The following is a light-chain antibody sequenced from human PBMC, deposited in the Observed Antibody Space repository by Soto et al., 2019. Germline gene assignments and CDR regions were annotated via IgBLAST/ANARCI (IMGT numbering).Light chain of an antibody. CDR2: GAS. V-gene: IGKV3-15*01. J-gene: IGKJ1*01. CDR1: QSVSSN. CDR3: QQCNDWPS. Sequence: EIEMTQSPATLSVSPGERATLSCRASQSVSSNLAWYQQKPGQAPRLVVYGASTMATGIPARFSGSGSGTEFTLTISSLQSEDFAVYYCQQCNDWPSFGQGTKVEIK.